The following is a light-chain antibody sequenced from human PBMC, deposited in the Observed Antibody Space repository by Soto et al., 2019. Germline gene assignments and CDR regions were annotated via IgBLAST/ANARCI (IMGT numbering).Light chain of an antibody. CDR1: QSVLYSSNNKNY. CDR2: WAS. V-gene: IGKV4-1*01. J-gene: IGKJ1*01. Sequence: DIVMTQSPDSLAVSLGERATINCKSSQSVLYSSNNKNYLAWYQQKPGQPPKLLIYWASTRESGVPDRFSGSGSGTDFTLTISSLQAEDVAVYYCHQYYSSRWTVGQGTKVEIK. CDR3: HQYYSSRWT.